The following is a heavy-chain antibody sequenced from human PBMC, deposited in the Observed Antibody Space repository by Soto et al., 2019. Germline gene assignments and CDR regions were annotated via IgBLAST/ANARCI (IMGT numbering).Heavy chain of an antibody. J-gene: IGHJ5*02. CDR2: IKSKTDGGRT. Sequence: EVQLVESGGGLVKPGGSLRLSCAASGFTFSNAWMSWVRQAPGKGLEWDGRIKSKTDGGRTDYAAPVKGRFTISRDDSKNTLYLQMNSLKTEDTAVYYCTTDPLATTSSWGQGTLVTVSS. CDR1: GFTFSNAW. CDR3: TTDPLATTSS. D-gene: IGHD5-12*01. V-gene: IGHV3-15*01.